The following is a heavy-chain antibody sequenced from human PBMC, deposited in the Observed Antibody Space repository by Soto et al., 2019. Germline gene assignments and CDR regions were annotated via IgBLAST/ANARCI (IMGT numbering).Heavy chain of an antibody. V-gene: IGHV3-15*01. J-gene: IGHJ6*02. Sequence: GGSLRLSSAASGFTFSNAWMSWVRQAPGKGLEWVGRIKSKTDGGTTDYAAPVKGRFTISRDDSKNTLYLQMNSLKTEDTAVYYCTTGRQLGYYYYGMDVWGQGTTVTVSS. D-gene: IGHD6-13*01. CDR3: TTGRQLGYYYYGMDV. CDR2: IKSKTDGGTT. CDR1: GFTFSNAW.